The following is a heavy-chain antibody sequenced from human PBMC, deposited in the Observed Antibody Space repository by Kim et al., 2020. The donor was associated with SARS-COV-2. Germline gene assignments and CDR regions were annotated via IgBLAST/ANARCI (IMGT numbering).Heavy chain of an antibody. Sequence: GGSLRLSCAASGFTFSSYAMHWVRQAPGKGLEWVAVISYDGSNKYYADSVKGRFTISRDNSKNTLYLQMNSLRAEDTAVYYCARGRGYYFDDYWGQGTLVTVSS. V-gene: IGHV3-30*04. CDR3: ARGRGYYFDDY. CDR2: ISYDGSNK. CDR1: GFTFSSYA. J-gene: IGHJ4*02. D-gene: IGHD3-22*01.